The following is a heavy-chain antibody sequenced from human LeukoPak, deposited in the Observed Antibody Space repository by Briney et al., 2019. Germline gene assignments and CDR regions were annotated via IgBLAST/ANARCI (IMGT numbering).Heavy chain of an antibody. D-gene: IGHD3-10*01. CDR2: IHPSDSDT. J-gene: IGHJ4*02. Sequence: GESLKISCKGSGYSFASNWIGWVRQMPGKGLEWMGIIHPSDSDTRYSPSFQGQVTISADKSISTAYLQWSSLRASDTAMYYCARLGRSVSLVRGVINYFDYWGQGTLVTVSS. CDR1: GYSFASNW. CDR3: ARLGRSVSLVRGVINYFDY. V-gene: IGHV5-51*01.